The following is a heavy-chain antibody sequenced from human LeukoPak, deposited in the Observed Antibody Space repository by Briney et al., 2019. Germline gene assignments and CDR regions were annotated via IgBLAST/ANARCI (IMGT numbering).Heavy chain of an antibody. CDR2: ITSSSTYA. CDR1: GFTFSSYG. V-gene: IGHV3-21*01. Sequence: AGGSLRLSCAASGFTFSSYGMSWVRQAPGKGLEWVSSITSSSTYAFYADSVKGRFTISRDNARNSLYLQMNSLRAEDTAVYYCARDPYSGTYGDTYYYYMDVWGKGTTVTISS. CDR3: ARDPYSGTYGDTYYYYMDV. J-gene: IGHJ6*03. D-gene: IGHD1-26*01.